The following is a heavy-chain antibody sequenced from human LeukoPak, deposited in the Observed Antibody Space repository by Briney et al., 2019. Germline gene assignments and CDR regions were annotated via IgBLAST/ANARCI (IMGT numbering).Heavy chain of an antibody. CDR2: ISSSSGYI. Sequence: PGGSLRLSCAASGFTFSSYEMNWVRQAPGKGLEWVSSISSSSGYIYYADSVKGRFTISRDNAKNSLYLQMNSLRAEDTAVYYCARGKKEYYYDSSGKKSLGDAFDIWGQGTMVTVSS. CDR1: GFTFSSYE. V-gene: IGHV3-21*01. D-gene: IGHD3-22*01. CDR3: ARGKKEYYYDSSGKKSLGDAFDI. J-gene: IGHJ3*02.